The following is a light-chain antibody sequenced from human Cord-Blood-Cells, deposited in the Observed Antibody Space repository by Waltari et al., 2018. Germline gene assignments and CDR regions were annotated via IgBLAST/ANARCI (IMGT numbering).Light chain of an antibody. Sequence: EIVLPQSPATLSLSLGERATLSCRASQSVSSYLAWYQQKPGQAPRLLIYDASNRATGIPARFSGSGSGTDFTLTISSLEPEDFAVYYCHQRSNWLTFGGGTKVEIK. J-gene: IGKJ4*01. V-gene: IGKV3-11*01. CDR2: DAS. CDR3: HQRSNWLT. CDR1: QSVSSY.